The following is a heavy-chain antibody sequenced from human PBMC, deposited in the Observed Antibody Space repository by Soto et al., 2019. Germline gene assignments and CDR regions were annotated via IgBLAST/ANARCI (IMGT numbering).Heavy chain of an antibody. CDR3: ATSAAAPGNY. D-gene: IGHD6-13*01. Sequence: EVKLAESGGGLVQPGGSLSLSCAASGFTFSSYWMSWVRQAPGKGLEWVANVKGDGSDTYYVDSVKGRFTISRDNAKNSLYLQMNSLRAEDTAVYYCATSAAAPGNYWGQGTLVTVSS. V-gene: IGHV3-7*01. J-gene: IGHJ4*02. CDR1: GFTFSSYW. CDR2: VKGDGSDT.